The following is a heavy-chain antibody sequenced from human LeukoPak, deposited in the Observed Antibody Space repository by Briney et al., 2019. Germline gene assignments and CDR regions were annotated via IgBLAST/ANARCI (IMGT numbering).Heavy chain of an antibody. V-gene: IGHV3-30*18. J-gene: IGHJ2*01. D-gene: IGHD5-12*01. Sequence: GRSLRLSCAASGFTFSSYGMHWVRQAPGKGLEWVAVISYDGSNKYYADSVKGRFTISRDNSKNTLYLQMNSLRAEDTAVYYCAKQSRSGYSRGYFDFWGRGTLVAASS. CDR1: GFTFSSYG. CDR2: ISYDGSNK. CDR3: AKQSRSGYSRGYFDF.